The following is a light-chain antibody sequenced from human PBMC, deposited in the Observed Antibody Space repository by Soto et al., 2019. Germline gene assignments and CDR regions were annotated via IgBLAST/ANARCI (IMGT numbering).Light chain of an antibody. J-gene: IGKJ1*01. Sequence: EVVMPQSPATLSVSPGASAPLSCRASQSVSSNLAWYQQKPGQAPRLLIYGASTRAAGIPARFSGSGSGTDFTLTITSLQSEDFGVYYCHQHNNWWTVGQGTKVDI. CDR3: HQHNNWWT. CDR1: QSVSSN. V-gene: IGKV3-15*01. CDR2: GAS.